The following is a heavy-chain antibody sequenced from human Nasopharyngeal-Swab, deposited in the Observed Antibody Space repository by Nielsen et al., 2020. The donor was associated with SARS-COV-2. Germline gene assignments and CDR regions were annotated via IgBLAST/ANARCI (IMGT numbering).Heavy chain of an antibody. J-gene: IGHJ4*02. CDR1: GYTFTSYG. D-gene: IGHD6-13*01. Sequence: ASVKVSCKASGYTFTSYGISWVRQAPGQGLEWMGWISAYNGNTNYAQKLQGRVTMTTETSTSTAYMELRSLRSDDTAVYYCARAVCLTRKLAAAGTLGDYWCQGTLVNVS. V-gene: IGHV1-18*01. CDR3: ARAVCLTRKLAAAGTLGDY. CDR2: ISAYNGNT.